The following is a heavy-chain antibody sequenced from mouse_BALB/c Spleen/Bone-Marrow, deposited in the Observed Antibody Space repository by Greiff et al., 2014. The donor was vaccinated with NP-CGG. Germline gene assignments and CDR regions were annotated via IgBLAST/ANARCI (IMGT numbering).Heavy chain of an antibody. V-gene: IGHV1-54*03. CDR1: GYALTNYL. D-gene: IGHD4-1*01. Sequence: QVQLQQSGAELVRPGTSVKVSCKASGYALTNYLIEWVKQRPGQGLEWIGVINPGSGATNYNENFKGKATLTADKSSSTPYMQLSSLTSDDSAVYFCARRLTGTLYFDYWGQGTTPTVSS. CDR2: INPGSGAT. CDR3: ARRLTGTLYFDY. J-gene: IGHJ2*01.